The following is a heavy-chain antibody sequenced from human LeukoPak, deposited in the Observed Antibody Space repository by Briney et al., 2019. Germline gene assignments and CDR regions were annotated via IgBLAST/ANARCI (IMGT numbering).Heavy chain of an antibody. D-gene: IGHD1-20*01. CDR2: ISYDGSNK. CDR1: GFTFSSYW. V-gene: IGHV3-30-3*01. J-gene: IGHJ4*02. CDR3: ARGLYNWNPFDY. Sequence: PGGSLRLSCAASGFTFSSYWMSWVRQAPGKGLEWVAVISYDGSNKYYADSVKGRFTISRDNSKNTLYLQMNSLRAEDTAVYYCARGLYNWNPFDYWGQGTLVTVSS.